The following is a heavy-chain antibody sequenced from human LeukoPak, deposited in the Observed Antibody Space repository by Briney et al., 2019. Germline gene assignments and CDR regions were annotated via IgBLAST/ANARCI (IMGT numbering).Heavy chain of an antibody. CDR3: ARGPSNSTRYDYFDY. CDR2: IYSGGST. CDR1: GFTVSSNY. Sequence: GGSLRLSCAASGFTVSSNYMSWVRQAPGKGLEWVSVIYSGGSTYYADSVKGRFTISRDNSKNTLYLQMNSLRAEDTAVYYCARGPSNSTRYDYFDYWGQGTLVTVSS. V-gene: IGHV3-53*05. D-gene: IGHD6-6*01. J-gene: IGHJ4*02.